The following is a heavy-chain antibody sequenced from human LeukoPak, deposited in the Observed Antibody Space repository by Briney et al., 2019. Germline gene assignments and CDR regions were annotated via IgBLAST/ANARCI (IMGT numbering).Heavy chain of an antibody. V-gene: IGHV3-23*01. CDR1: GFTFRSYA. J-gene: IGHJ4*02. D-gene: IGHD2-15*01. CDR2: ISGSGGST. CDR3: AKGLGYCSGGSCYLN. Sequence: GGSLRLSCAASGFTFRSYAMSGVRQAPGKGLEGGSAISGSGGSTYYADSVKGRFTISRDNSKNTLYLQMNSLRAEDTAVYYCAKGLGYCSGGSCYLNWGQGTLVTVSS.